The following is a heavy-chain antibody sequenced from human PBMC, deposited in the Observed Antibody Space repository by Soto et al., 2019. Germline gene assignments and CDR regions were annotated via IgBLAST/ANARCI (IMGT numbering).Heavy chain of an antibody. D-gene: IGHD6-13*01. Sequence: SETLSLTCAVYGGSFSGYYWSWIRQPPGKGLEWIGEINHSGNTTYNPSLKSRVTISVDTSKNRFSLKLSSVTAADTAVYYCARGDERAAAGTGNWFDPWGQGTLVTVSS. CDR1: GGSFSGYY. CDR3: ARGDERAAAGTGNWFDP. CDR2: INHSGNT. J-gene: IGHJ5*02. V-gene: IGHV4-34*01.